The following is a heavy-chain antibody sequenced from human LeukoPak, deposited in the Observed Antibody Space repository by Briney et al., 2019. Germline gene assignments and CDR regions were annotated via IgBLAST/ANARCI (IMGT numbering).Heavy chain of an antibody. J-gene: IGHJ5*02. D-gene: IGHD3-9*01. V-gene: IGHV1/OR15-3*02. CDR1: GYTFTGYY. CDR2: INAGNGNT. CDR3: ARVGYDVLTGWGWFDP. Sequence: ASVKVSCKASGYTFTGYYMHWVRQAPGQGLERMRWINAGNGNTEYSQKLQGRVTITRDTSASTAYMELSSLRSEDTAVYYCARVGYDVLTGWGWFDPWGQGTLATVSS.